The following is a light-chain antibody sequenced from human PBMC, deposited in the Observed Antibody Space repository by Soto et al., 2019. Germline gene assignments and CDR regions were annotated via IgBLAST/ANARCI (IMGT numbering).Light chain of an antibody. CDR3: QRYGSSQFT. Sequence: EIVLTQSPATLSLSPGERATLSCRASQSISSYLAWYQQKPGQAPRLLIYGASSRATGIPDRFSGSGSGTDFTLTINRLEPEDFAVYYCQRYGSSQFTFGPGTKVDIK. V-gene: IGKV3-20*01. J-gene: IGKJ3*01. CDR1: QSISSY. CDR2: GAS.